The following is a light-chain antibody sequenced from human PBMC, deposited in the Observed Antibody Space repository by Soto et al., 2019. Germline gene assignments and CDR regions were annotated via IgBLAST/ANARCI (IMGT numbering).Light chain of an antibody. J-gene: IGLJ2*01. CDR1: SSDIGAYDY. CDR3: AAWDDSLNGVV. Sequence: QSALTQPASLSGSPGQSITISCTGTSSDIGAYDYVSWFQQHPGKAPKLMISEVNNRPSGVSNRFSGSKSGNTAYLTISGLQSDDEAHYYCAAWDDSLNGVVFGGGTKVTVL. CDR2: EVN. V-gene: IGLV2-14*01.